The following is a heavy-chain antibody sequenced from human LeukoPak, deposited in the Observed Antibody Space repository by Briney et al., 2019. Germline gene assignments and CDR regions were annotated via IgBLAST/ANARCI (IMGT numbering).Heavy chain of an antibody. CDR1: GGSFSGYY. CDR3: ARGLEWLALRFLEWSPTYYFDY. D-gene: IGHD3-3*01. CDR2: INHSGST. V-gene: IGHV4-34*01. J-gene: IGHJ4*02. Sequence: PSETLSLTCAVYGGSFSGYYWSWIRQPPGKGLEWIGEINHSGSTNYNPSLKSRVTLSVDTSKNQFSLKLSSVTAADTAVYYCARGLEWLALRFLEWSPTYYFDYWGQGTLVTVSS.